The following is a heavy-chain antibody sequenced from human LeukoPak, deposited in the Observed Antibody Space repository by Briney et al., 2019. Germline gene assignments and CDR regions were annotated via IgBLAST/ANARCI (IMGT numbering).Heavy chain of an antibody. Sequence: SETLSLTCTVSGGSISSYYWSWIRQPPGKELEWIGYIYYSGSTNHNPSLKSRVTISVDTSKNQFSLQLNSVTAADTAVYYCARDSLFDYWGQGTLVTVSS. V-gene: IGHV4-59*12. CDR1: GGSISSYY. CDR3: ARDSLFDY. J-gene: IGHJ4*02. CDR2: IYYSGST.